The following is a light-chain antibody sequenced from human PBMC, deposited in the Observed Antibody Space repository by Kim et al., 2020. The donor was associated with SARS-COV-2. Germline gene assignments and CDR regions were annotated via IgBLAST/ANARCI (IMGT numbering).Light chain of an antibody. CDR3: QQPTTFPLT. Sequence: DIQMTQSPSSGSASVGDRVTITCRASHDISTFLAWYQQKPGNAPKLLIDAASYLESGVPTRFSGSGSGTEFTLTISSLQPEDIATYYCQQPTTFPLTFGGGTKVDIK. CDR1: HDISTF. CDR2: AAS. J-gene: IGKJ4*01. V-gene: IGKV1-12*01.